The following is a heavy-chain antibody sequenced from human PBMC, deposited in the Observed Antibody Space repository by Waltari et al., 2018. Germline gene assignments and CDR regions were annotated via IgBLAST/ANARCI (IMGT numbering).Heavy chain of an antibody. J-gene: IGHJ4*02. CDR2: INWNGGRT. V-gene: IGHV3-20*04. CDR3: ARERYGDHFDY. D-gene: IGHD4-17*01. Sequence: EVQLVESGGGVVRPGGAVRLSCAASGFTFEDYGMSWGRQAPGKGQGWGYGINWNGGRTGYADSVKGRFTIARDNAKNSLYLQMNSLRAEDTALYYCARERYGDHFDYWGQGTLVTVSS. CDR1: GFTFEDYG.